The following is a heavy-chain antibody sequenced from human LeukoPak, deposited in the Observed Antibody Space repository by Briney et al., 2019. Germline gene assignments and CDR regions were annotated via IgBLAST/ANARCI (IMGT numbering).Heavy chain of an antibody. CDR3: ARSYGGYTDS. D-gene: IGHD5-12*01. J-gene: IGHJ4*02. CDR1: GFTFSSYA. V-gene: IGHV3-23*01. Sequence: GGSLRLSCAASGFTFSSYAMSWVRQAPGKGLEWVSAISGSGGSTYYADSVKGRFTISRDNSKNTLYLQMNSLRDEGTAVYYCARSYGGYTDSWGQGTLVTVSS. CDR2: ISGSGGST.